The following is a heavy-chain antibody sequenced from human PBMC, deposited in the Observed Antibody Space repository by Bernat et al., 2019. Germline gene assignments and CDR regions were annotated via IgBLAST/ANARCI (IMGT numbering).Heavy chain of an antibody. CDR3: ARDLEYSGYDFDY. V-gene: IGHV3-21*01. CDR1: GFTVSSYS. D-gene: IGHD5-12*01. CDR2: ISSSSSYI. J-gene: IGHJ4*02. Sequence: EVQLVESGGGLVQPGGSLRLSCAASGFTVSSYSMNWVRQAPGKGLEWVSSISSSSSYIYYADSVKGRFTISRDNAKNSLYLQMNSLRAEDTAVYYCARDLEYSGYDFDYWGQGTLVTVSS.